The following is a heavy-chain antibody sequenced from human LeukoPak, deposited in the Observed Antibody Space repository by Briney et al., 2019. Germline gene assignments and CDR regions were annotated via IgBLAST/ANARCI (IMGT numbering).Heavy chain of an antibody. J-gene: IGHJ5*02. Sequence: PSETLSLTCAVYIDSFSNYHWNWIRQTPAKGMEWVGEVNESGGTNISPSLRSRVILSVDTSKNQFSLKLSSVTAADTAVYYCARVHSEKYNWNYEETGWFDPWGQGTLVTVSS. CDR3: ARVHSEKYNWNYEETGWFDP. D-gene: IGHD1-7*01. CDR2: VNESGGT. V-gene: IGHV4-34*01. CDR1: IDSFSNYH.